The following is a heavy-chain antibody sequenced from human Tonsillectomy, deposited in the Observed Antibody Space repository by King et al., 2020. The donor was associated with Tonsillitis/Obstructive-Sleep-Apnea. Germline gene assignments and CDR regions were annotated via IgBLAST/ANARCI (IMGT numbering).Heavy chain of an antibody. V-gene: IGHV4-34*01. CDR3: ARYTDEDSGSYYFDY. CDR1: GGSFSGYY. Sequence: VQLQQWGAGLLKPSETLSLTCAVYGGSFSGYYWGGIRQTPGKGLEWIVEINHRGTTHYNPSLKSRVTISVDTSKNQFSLKLSSVTAADTAVYYCARYTDEDSGSYYFDYWGQGTLVTVSS. J-gene: IGHJ4*02. CDR2: INHRGTT. D-gene: IGHD1-26*01.